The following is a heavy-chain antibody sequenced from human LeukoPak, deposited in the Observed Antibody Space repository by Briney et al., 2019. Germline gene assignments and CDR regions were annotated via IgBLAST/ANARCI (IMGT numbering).Heavy chain of an antibody. V-gene: IGHV1-69*13. Sequence: SVKVSCKASGGTFSSYAVNWVRQAPGQGLDWMGGIIPIFGTTNYAQKFQGRITITADESTSTAYMELSSLRSEDTAVYYCARVNYYGSGSYWAGYFDYWGQGTLVTVSS. J-gene: IGHJ4*02. CDR2: IIPIFGTT. D-gene: IGHD3-10*01. CDR1: GGTFSSYA. CDR3: ARVNYYGSGSYWAGYFDY.